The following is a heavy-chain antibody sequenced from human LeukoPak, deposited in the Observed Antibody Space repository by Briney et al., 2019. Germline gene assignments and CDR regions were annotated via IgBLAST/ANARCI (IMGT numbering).Heavy chain of an antibody. D-gene: IGHD2-2*01. V-gene: IGHV3-23*01. CDR2: IFPSGGEI. Sequence: GGSLRLSCAASGFTFSTFAMIWVRQPPGKGLEWVSSIFPSGGEIHYADSVRGRFTISRDNSKSTLSLQMNSLRAEDTAVYYCAKDPEYQPADYWGQGTLVTVSS. CDR3: AKDPEYQPADY. CDR1: GFTFSTFA. J-gene: IGHJ4*02.